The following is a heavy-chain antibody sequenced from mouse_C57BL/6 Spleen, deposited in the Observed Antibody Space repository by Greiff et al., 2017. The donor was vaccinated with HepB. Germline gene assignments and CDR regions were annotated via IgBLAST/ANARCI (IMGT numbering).Heavy chain of an antibody. CDR2: IRLKSDNYAT. J-gene: IGHJ4*01. V-gene: IGHV6-3*01. CDR3: TEWQFSHWEGYAMDY. Sequence: DVHLVESGGGLVQPGGSMKLSCVASGFTFSNYWMNWVRQSPEKGLEWVAQIRLKSDNYATHYAESVKGRFTISRDDSKSSVYLQMNNLRAEDTGIYYCTEWQFSHWEGYAMDYWGQGTSVTVSS. D-gene: IGHD4-1*01. CDR1: GFTFSNYW.